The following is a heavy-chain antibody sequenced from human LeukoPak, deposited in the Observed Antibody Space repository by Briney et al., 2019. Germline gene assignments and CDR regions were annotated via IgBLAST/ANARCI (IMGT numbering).Heavy chain of an antibody. CDR3: ARVYDFWSGCDY. Sequence: GGSLRLSCAASGFTFSRYKMNWVRQAPGKGLEWVSYISSSSSTIHYADSVRGRFTISRDDAKNSLYLQMNSLRAEDTAVYYCARVYDFWSGCDYWGQGTLVTVSS. J-gene: IGHJ4*02. D-gene: IGHD3-3*01. V-gene: IGHV3-48*04. CDR1: GFTFSRYK. CDR2: ISSSSSTI.